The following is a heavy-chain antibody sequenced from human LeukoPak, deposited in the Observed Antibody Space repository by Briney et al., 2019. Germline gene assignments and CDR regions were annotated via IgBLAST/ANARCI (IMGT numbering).Heavy chain of an antibody. V-gene: IGHV4-59*12. CDR2: ISLGNT. CDR1: GDTLSTYY. Sequence: SETLSLTCSLSGDTLSTYYWNWIRQAPGRGLEWIGHISLGNTEYNPSLKSRVTISVDTSKNEFYLRLTSVTAADTALYFCARDKRHSYGKYFDPWSQGTLVSVSS. CDR3: ARDKRHSYGKYFDP. J-gene: IGHJ4*02. D-gene: IGHD5-18*01.